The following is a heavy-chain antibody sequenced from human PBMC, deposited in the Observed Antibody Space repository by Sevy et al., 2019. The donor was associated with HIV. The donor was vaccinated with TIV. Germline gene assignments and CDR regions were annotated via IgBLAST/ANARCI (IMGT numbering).Heavy chain of an antibody. Sequence: GESLKISCAASGFTFSDYYMSWIRQAPGKGLEWVSYISSSGSTIYYADSVKGRFTISRDNAKNSLYLQMNSLRAEDTAVYYCASGGFDWLKYIDYWGQGTQVTVSS. D-gene: IGHD3-9*01. CDR1: GFTFSDYY. J-gene: IGHJ4*02. CDR2: ISSSGSTI. V-gene: IGHV3-11*01. CDR3: ASGGFDWLKYIDY.